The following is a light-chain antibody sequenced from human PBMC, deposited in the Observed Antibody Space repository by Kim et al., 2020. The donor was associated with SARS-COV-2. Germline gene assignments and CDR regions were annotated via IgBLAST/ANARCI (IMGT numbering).Light chain of an antibody. Sequence: RVTIACTGSRSNIGAGYDVHWYQQLPGTAPKLLIYGKNNRPSGVPDRFSGSKSGTSASLAITGLQAEDEADYYCQSYDSSLSGSRVFGGGTQLTV. CDR3: QSYDSSLSGSRV. V-gene: IGLV1-40*01. CDR1: RSNIGAGYD. CDR2: GKN. J-gene: IGLJ2*01.